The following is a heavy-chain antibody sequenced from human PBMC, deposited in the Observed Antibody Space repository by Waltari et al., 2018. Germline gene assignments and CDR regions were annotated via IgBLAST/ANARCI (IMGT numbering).Heavy chain of an antibody. CDR2: VDTEDGET. CDR1: GYTFTDYY. Sequence: EVQLVQSGAEVKKPGATVKISCKVSGYTFTDYYMHWVQQAPGKGLEWMGLVDTEDGETKDAEKFQGRVTITAETSTDTAYMELSSLRSEDTAVYYCATGAPSYDFWSGYLSYWGQGTLVTVSS. CDR3: ATGAPSYDFWSGYLSY. J-gene: IGHJ4*02. V-gene: IGHV1-69-2*01. D-gene: IGHD3-3*01.